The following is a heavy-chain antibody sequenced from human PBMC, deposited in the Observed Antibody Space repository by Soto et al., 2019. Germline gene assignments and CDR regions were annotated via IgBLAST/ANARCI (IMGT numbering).Heavy chain of an antibody. Sequence: GSLRLSCAASGFTFCSYTINWCRHSPGKGLEWVSTFTGGGNIYYAASVKGRFTISRDNSKNTLYLQMNSLRAEDTAVYYCAKDSDYGDYKYYFDYWGQGTLVTVSS. J-gene: IGHJ4*02. CDR3: AKDSDYGDYKYYFDY. V-gene: IGHV3-23*01. CDR2: FTGGGNI. D-gene: IGHD4-17*01. CDR1: GFTFCSYT.